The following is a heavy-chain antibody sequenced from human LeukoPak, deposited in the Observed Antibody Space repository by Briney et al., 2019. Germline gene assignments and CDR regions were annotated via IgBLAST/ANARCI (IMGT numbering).Heavy chain of an antibody. CDR3: ARPRVPDS. CDR2: IKHDASET. V-gene: IGHV3-7*01. CDR1: GFTVSTSW. J-gene: IGHJ4*02. Sequence: GGSLRLSCAASGFTVSTSWMSWGRQAPGKGLEWVANIKHDASETNYVDSVKGRFTISRDNAKNSLYLQMNSLRAEDTAVYYCARPRVPDSWGQGTLVTVSS.